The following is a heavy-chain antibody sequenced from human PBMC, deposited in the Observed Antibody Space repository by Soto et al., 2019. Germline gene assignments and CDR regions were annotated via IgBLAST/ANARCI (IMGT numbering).Heavy chain of an antibody. CDR3: ARTPLTTGWSVDY. CDR1: GFSLSTNGMC. Sequence: SGPTLVNPTQTLTLTCTFSGFSLSTNGMCVSWIRQPPGKALEWLALVGWDDDKFYSISLRTRLTISRDTSKNQVVLTMTDMDPVDTATYYCARTPLTTGWSVDYWGQGTLVTVSS. J-gene: IGHJ4*02. V-gene: IGHV2-70*01. CDR2: VGWDDDK. D-gene: IGHD6-19*01.